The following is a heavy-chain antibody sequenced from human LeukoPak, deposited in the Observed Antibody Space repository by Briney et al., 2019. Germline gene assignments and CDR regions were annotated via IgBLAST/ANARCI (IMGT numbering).Heavy chain of an antibody. Sequence: GASVKVSCKASGYTFTSYDINWVRQATGQRLEWMGWMNPNSGNTDYAQKFQGRVTMTRNTSISTAYMELSSLRSEDTAVYYCARDRHDSSGAFDYWGQGTLVTVSS. V-gene: IGHV1-8*01. CDR1: GYTFTSYD. J-gene: IGHJ4*02. CDR3: ARDRHDSSGAFDY. D-gene: IGHD3-22*01. CDR2: MNPNSGNT.